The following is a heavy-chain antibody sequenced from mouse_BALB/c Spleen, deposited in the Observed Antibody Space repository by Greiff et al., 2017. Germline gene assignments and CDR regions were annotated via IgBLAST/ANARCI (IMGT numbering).Heavy chain of an antibody. CDR3: ARHLYGNYFDY. D-gene: IGHD2-1*01. CDR2: ISSGGGST. CDR1: GFTFSSYD. V-gene: IGHV5-12-1*01. Sequence: EVKLVESGGGLVQPGGSLKLSCAASGFTFSSYDMSWVRQTPEKRLEWVAYISSGGGSTYYPDTVKGRFTISRDNAKNTLYLQMSSLKSEDTAMYYCARHLYGNYFDYWGQGTTLTVSS. J-gene: IGHJ2*01.